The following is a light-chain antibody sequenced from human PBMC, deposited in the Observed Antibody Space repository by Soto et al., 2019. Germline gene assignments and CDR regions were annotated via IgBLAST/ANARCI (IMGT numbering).Light chain of an antibody. V-gene: IGLV1-47*01. Sequence: QSVLTQPPSASGTPGQRVTISCSGSSSNIGSNYVYWYQQLPGTAPKLLIWRTHQRPSGVPDRFSGSQSGTSASLAISGLRSEDEADYYCAAWDASLSGREVVFGGGTKVTVL. CDR3: AAWDASLSGREVV. J-gene: IGLJ2*01. CDR1: SSNIGSNY. CDR2: RTH.